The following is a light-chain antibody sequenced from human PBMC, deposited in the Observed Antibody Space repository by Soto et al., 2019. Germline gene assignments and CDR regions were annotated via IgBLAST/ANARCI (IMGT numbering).Light chain of an antibody. V-gene: IGKV1-5*01. CDR3: QQYNNWPPT. J-gene: IGKJ1*01. CDR2: DAS. CDR1: QSISSW. Sequence: DIQMTQSPSTLSASVGDRVTITCRASQSISSWLAWYQQKPGKAPKPLIYDASSLESGVPSRFSGSGSGTEFTLTISSLQPDDFATYYCQQYNNWPPTFGQGTKVDIK.